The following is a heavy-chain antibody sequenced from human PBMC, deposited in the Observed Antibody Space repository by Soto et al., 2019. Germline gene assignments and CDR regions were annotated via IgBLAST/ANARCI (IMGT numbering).Heavy chain of an antibody. V-gene: IGHV1-2*02. CDR2: ISRNSGGT. CDR3: VRDFLDLSTGFSQYYFDS. Sequence: ASVKVSCKASGYDFTAHYLHWVRQSPGQGLEWMGWISRNSGGTNYAQRFQGRVTMNRDTSINTAYMELSSLRSDDTAVYYCVRDFLDLSTGFSQYYFDSWGQGTLVTVSS. CDR1: GYDFTAHY. J-gene: IGHJ4*02. D-gene: IGHD3-9*01.